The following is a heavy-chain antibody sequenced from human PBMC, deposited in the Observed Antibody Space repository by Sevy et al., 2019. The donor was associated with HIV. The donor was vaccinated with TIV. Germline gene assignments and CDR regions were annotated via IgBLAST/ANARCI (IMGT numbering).Heavy chain of an antibody. CDR2: IYYSGST. J-gene: IGHJ6*03. CDR3: ARGGSGPGPSPGVYNWTPYYYYYMDV. D-gene: IGHD1-20*01. V-gene: IGHV4-59*01. CDR1: GGSISSYY. Sequence: SETLSLTCTVSGGSISSYYWSWIRQPPGKGLEWIGYIYYSGSTNYNPSLKNRVTISLDTSKNTFSLKLSSVTDADTAVYYCARGGSGPGPSPGVYNWTPYYYYYMDVWGKGTTVTVSS.